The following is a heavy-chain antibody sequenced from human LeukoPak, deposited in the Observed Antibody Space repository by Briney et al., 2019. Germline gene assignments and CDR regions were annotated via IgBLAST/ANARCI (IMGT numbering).Heavy chain of an antibody. Sequence: ASVKVSCKASGYTFTSYYMHWVRQAPGQGLEWVGIINPSGGTTTYAQKFQGRVTMTRDTSTSTVYMELSSLRIEDTAVYYCSRDLGGSYNDYWGQGTLVPVSS. CDR3: SRDLGGSYNDY. D-gene: IGHD1-26*01. V-gene: IGHV1-46*01. J-gene: IGHJ4*02. CDR1: GYTFTSYY. CDR2: INPSGGTT.